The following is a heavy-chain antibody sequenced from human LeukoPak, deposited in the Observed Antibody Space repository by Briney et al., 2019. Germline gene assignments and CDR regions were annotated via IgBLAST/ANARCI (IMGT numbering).Heavy chain of an antibody. CDR3: ARESGAFCPFGF. CDR2: VHLSGAS. D-gene: IGHD1-26*01. J-gene: IGHJ4*02. CDR1: GGSILTTNW. Sequence: SETLSLTCAVSGGSILTTNWWSWVRPPPGKGLEWIGEVHLSGASNYNPSLNSRVSMSIDNSKNQLSLKLTSVTAADTAIYYCARESGAFCPFGFWGQGTLVTVSS. V-gene: IGHV4-4*02.